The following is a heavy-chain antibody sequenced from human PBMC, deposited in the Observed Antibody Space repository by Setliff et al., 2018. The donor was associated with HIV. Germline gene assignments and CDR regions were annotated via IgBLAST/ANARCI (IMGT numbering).Heavy chain of an antibody. CDR1: VHTFASYG. D-gene: IGHD6-6*01. CDR3: ATARPGARFDV. CDR2: ISAYNVNA. V-gene: IGHV1-18*01. J-gene: IGHJ4*02. Sequence: GASVKVSCKASVHTFASYGIGWLRQAPGRGLEWLGWISAYNVNAPNAQKSQGRVTMTIDIPTTTAYMEMRSLRFDDTAVYYCATARPGARFDVWGQGTLVTVSS.